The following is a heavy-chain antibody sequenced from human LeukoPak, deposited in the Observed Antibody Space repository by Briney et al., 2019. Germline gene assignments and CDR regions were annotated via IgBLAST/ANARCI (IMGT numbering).Heavy chain of an antibody. V-gene: IGHV4-38-2*02. CDR3: ARGRVGDYVWGSYRYPDFLYFDY. Sequence: ASETLSLTCTVSGYSINNGYYWGWIRQPPGKGLEWIGSIYHSGSTYYKPSLQSRVTISVDTSKNQFSLKLSSVTAADTAVYYCARGRVGDYVWGSYRYPDFLYFDYWGQGTLVTVSS. CDR2: IYHSGST. J-gene: IGHJ4*02. D-gene: IGHD3-16*02. CDR1: GYSINNGYY.